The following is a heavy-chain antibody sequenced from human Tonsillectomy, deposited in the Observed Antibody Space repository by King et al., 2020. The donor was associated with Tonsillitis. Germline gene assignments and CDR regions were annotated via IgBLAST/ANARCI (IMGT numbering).Heavy chain of an antibody. J-gene: IGHJ4*02. CDR3: ARVPGMIRGVNFDY. CDR2: IGTSIRYI. D-gene: IGHD3-10*01. CDR1: GFTFNSYD. V-gene: IGHV3-21*01. Sequence: VQLVESGGGLVRPGGSLRLSCAASGFTFNSYDMNWVRQAPGKGLEWVSSIGTSIRYIYYADSVRGRFTISRDNAKNSLYLQMNSLRAEDTAVYYCARVPGMIRGVNFDYSGQGTLVTVSS.